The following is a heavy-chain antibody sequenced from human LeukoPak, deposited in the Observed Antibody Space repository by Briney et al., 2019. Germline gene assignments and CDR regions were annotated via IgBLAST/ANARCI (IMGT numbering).Heavy chain of an antibody. CDR2: ISYDGSNK. J-gene: IGHJ4*02. CDR3: AGRQDFWSAYYHPDFDY. V-gene: IGHV3-30-3*01. Sequence: GRSLRLSCAASGFTFSSYAMHWVRQAPGKGLEWVAVISYDGSNKYYADSVKGRFTISRDNSKNTLYLQMSSLRAEDTAVYYCAGRQDFWSAYYHPDFDYWGQGALVTVSS. D-gene: IGHD3-3*01. CDR1: GFTFSSYA.